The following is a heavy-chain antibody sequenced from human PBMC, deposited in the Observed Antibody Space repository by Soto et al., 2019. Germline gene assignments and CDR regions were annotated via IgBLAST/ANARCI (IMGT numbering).Heavy chain of an antibody. CDR2: ISGSGGST. D-gene: IGHD3-22*01. V-gene: IGHV3-23*01. J-gene: IGHJ5*02. CDR3: TKDPSSGYYGMNCFDP. Sequence: GGSLRLSCAASGFTFSSYAMSWVRQAPGKGLEWVSAISGSGGSTYYADSVKGRFTISRDNSKNTLYLQMNSLRAEDTAVYYCTKDPSSGYYGMNCFDPCAQGTLVIVSS. CDR1: GFTFSSYA.